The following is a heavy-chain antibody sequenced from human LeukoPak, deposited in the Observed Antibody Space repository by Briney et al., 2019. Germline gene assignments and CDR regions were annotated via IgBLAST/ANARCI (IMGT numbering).Heavy chain of an antibody. J-gene: IGHJ6*02. Sequence: SETLSLTCTVSGGSISSSSYYWGWIRQPPGKGLEWIGTIYYSGSTYYNASLKSRVTISVDTSKNQFSLKLSSVTAADTAVYYCARQYCSGGSCCPYYYGMDVWGQGTTVTVSS. V-gene: IGHV4-39*01. D-gene: IGHD2-15*01. CDR1: GGSISSSSYY. CDR2: IYYSGST. CDR3: ARQYCSGGSCCPYYYGMDV.